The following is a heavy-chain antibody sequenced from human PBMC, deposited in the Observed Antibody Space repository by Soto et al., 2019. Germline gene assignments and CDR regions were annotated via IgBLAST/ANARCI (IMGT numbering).Heavy chain of an antibody. CDR1: GFTVSSSY. J-gene: IGHJ5*01. Sequence: EVQLVESGGGLVQPGGSLRLSCAASGFTVSSSYISWVRQAPGKRLEWVSTIYSSGSTYYADSVRGRFTISRDDSKNTLYLQMNSLSVDDTPVYYCTREASGSGWWSQGSFESWGQGTLVTVSS. CDR2: IYSSGST. V-gene: IGHV3-66*01. D-gene: IGHD6-19*01. CDR3: TREASGSGWWSQGSFES.